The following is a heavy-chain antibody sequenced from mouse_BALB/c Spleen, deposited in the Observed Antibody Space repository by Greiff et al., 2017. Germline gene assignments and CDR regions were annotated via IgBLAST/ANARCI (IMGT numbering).Heavy chain of an antibody. CDR1: GFSLTSYG. J-gene: IGHJ4*01. Sequence: VKLQESGPGLVAPSQSLSITCTVSGFSLTSYGVHWVRQPPGKGLEWLGVIWAGGSTNYNSALMSRLSISKDNSKSQVFLKMNSLQTDDTAMYYCARDRSYDSSLYAMDYWGQGTSVTVSS. CDR2: IWAGGST. D-gene: IGHD1-1*01. CDR3: ARDRSYDSSLYAMDY. V-gene: IGHV2-9*02.